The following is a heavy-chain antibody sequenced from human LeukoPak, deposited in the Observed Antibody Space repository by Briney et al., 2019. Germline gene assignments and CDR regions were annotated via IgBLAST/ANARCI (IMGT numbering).Heavy chain of an antibody. CDR1: GFTFSNSA. V-gene: IGHV3-64*02. CDR3: ARGVAISSSGWYDTFDY. Sequence: PGGSLRLSCGASGFTFSNSAMYWVRQAPGKGLEFVSVISTNGDRTYYADSVKGRFTISRDNSKSTLYLQMGSLRADDMAVYYCARGVAISSSGWYDTFDYWGQGALVTISS. J-gene: IGHJ4*02. CDR2: ISTNGDRT. D-gene: IGHD6-19*01.